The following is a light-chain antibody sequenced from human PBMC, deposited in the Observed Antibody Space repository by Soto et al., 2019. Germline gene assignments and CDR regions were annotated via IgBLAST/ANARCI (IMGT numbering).Light chain of an antibody. V-gene: IGKV3-20*01. CDR2: GAS. CDR3: QLHGSSPRT. J-gene: IGKJ1*01. CDR1: QSVSSSY. Sequence: EIVLTQSPGTLSLSPGERATLSCRASQSVSSSYLAWYQQKPGQAPRLLIYGASSRATGIPDRFSGSGSGTDFTLTISRLLPVDYTVYDCQLHGSSPRTFGQGTNVDI.